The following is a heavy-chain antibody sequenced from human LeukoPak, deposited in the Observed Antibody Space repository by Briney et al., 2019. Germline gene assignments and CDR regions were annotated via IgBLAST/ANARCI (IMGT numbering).Heavy chain of an antibody. D-gene: IGHD3-10*02. CDR1: GFTFSSYG. V-gene: IGHV3-48*04. J-gene: IGHJ6*04. Sequence: GGSLRLSCAASGFTFSSYGMHWVRQAPGKGLEWVSYISSSSSTIYYADSVKGRFTISRDNAKNSLYLQINSLRAEDTAVYYCAELGITMIGGVWGKGTTVTISS. CDR2: ISSSSSTI. CDR3: AELGITMIGGV.